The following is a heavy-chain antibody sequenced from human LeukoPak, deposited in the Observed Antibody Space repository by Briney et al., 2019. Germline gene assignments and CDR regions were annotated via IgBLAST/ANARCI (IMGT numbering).Heavy chain of an antibody. J-gene: IGHJ4*02. Sequence: GGSLRLSCAASGFNFSSYGLHWVRQAPGKGLEWVAFIRNDGSNKYYADSVRGRFTISRDNSKNTLYLQMNSLRAEDTAVYYCARDWLSYYYDTRAYRGQGTLVTVSS. V-gene: IGHV3-30*02. CDR1: GFNFSSYG. CDR2: IRNDGSNK. CDR3: ARDWLSYYYDTRAY. D-gene: IGHD3-22*01.